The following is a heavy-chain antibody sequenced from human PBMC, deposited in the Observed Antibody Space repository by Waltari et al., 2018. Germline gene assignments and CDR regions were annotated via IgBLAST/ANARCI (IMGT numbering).Heavy chain of an antibody. CDR3: SRVASYWYFDL. J-gene: IGHJ2*01. CDR1: GFSFSGPA. Sequence: EVQLVESGGALLQPGGSLKLSCVGSGFSFSGPAIPWVRQAPGAGLEWVGHIRNKANNYATEFAASVRGRFTISRDDSKNTVFLQMDRVTVEDTAVYFCSRVASYWYFDLWGRGTLVTVSS. CDR2: IRNKANNYAT. V-gene: IGHV3-73*01.